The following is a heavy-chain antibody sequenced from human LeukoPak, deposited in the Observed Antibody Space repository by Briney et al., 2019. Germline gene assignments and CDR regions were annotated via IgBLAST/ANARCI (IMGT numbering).Heavy chain of an antibody. D-gene: IGHD3-10*01. CDR2: ISYDGSNK. Sequence: GGSLRLSCAASGFTFSSYAMHWVRQAPGKGLEWVAVISYDGSNKYYADSVKGRFTISRDNSKSTLYLQMNSLRAEDTAVYYCARGGDGSGSLGQFDYWGQGTLVTVSS. V-gene: IGHV3-30*04. CDR3: ARGGDGSGSLGQFDY. J-gene: IGHJ4*02. CDR1: GFTFSSYA.